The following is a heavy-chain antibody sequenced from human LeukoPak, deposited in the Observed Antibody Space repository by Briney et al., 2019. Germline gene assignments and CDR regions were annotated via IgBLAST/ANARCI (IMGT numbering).Heavy chain of an antibody. J-gene: IGHJ4*02. CDR1: GFTFSNAS. CDR3: AREGIRMTSASDC. CDR2: ISSSSSYI. V-gene: IGHV3-21*01. Sequence: PGGSLRLSCAASGFTFSNASMSWVRQAPGKGLEWVSSISSSSSYIYYADSVKGRFTISRDNAKNSLYLQMNSLRAEDTAVYYCAREGIRMTSASDCWGQGTLVTVSS. D-gene: IGHD3-22*01.